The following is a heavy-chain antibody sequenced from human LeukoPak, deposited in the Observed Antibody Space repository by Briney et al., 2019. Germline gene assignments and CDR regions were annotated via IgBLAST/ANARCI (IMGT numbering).Heavy chain of an antibody. J-gene: IGHJ5*02. CDR1: GGSISSSSYY. D-gene: IGHD3-10*01. V-gene: IGHV4-39*01. CDR3: AGTLSRFDP. Sequence: SETVSLTCTVSGGSISSSSYYWGWIRQPPGKGLEWIGSIYYSGSTYYNPSLKSRVTISVDTSKNQFSLKLSSVTAADTAVYYCAGTLSRFDPWGQGTLVTVSS. CDR2: IYYSGST.